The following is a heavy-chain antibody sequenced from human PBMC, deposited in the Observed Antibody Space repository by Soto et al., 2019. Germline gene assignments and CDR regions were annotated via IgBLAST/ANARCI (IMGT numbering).Heavy chain of an antibody. CDR1: GFTFSSYA. D-gene: IGHD2-21*02. J-gene: IGHJ4*02. Sequence: QVQLVESGGGVVQPGRSLRLSCAASGFTFSSYAMHWVRQAPGKGLEWVAVISYDGSNKYYADSVKGRFTISRDNSKNTLYLQMNSLRAEDTAVYYCARDSEAYCGGDCYSELDYWGQGTLVTVSS. CDR3: ARDSEAYCGGDCYSELDY. CDR2: ISYDGSNK. V-gene: IGHV3-30-3*01.